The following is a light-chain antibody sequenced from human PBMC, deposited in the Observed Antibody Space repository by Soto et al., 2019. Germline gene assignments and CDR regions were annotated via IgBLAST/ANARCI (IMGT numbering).Light chain of an antibody. V-gene: IGKV3-11*01. J-gene: IGKJ4*01. CDR3: QQRSKLPRT. Sequence: EITLTQSPGTLSLSPGERATLSCRASQSVSAYLAWYQQKAGQPPRVLIYGASNRATDIPARFSGSGSGTDFTLTISRLEPEDSAVYYCQQRSKLPRTFGGGTKVDIK. CDR1: QSVSAY. CDR2: GAS.